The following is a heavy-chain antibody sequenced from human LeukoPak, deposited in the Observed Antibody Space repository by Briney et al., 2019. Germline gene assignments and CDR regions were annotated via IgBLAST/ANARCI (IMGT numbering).Heavy chain of an antibody. D-gene: IGHD2-15*01. CDR1: GFIFTNYG. Sequence: GGSLRLSCAASGFIFTNYGMHWVRQAPGKGLEWVSAISGSGGSTYYADSVKGRFTISRDNSKNTLYLQMNSLRAEDTAVYYCAKDRAPGVVAATHGVDYWGQGTLVTVSS. CDR3: AKDRAPGVVAATHGVDY. CDR2: ISGSGGST. J-gene: IGHJ4*02. V-gene: IGHV3-23*01.